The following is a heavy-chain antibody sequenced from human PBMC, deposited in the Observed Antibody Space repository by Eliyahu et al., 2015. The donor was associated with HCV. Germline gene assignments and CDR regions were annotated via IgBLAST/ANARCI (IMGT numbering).Heavy chain of an antibody. V-gene: IGHV1-69*01. CDR3: AREGGDYCSGGNCFLLY. CDR2: ITPIFGTA. Sequence: QVQLVQSGAEVKKPGSSVKVSCKASGGSFSRSAISWVRQAPGQGLEWMGGITPIFGTANYAQKFQGRVTINRGRCPRTHHTGVSSLRSEDTAVYYCAREGGDYCSGGNCFLLYWGQGTLVTVSS. J-gene: IGHJ4*02. D-gene: IGHD2-15*01. CDR1: GGSFSRSA.